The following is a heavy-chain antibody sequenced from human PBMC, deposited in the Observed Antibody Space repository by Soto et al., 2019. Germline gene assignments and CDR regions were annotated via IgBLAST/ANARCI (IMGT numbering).Heavy chain of an antibody. J-gene: IGHJ4*02. CDR3: ATGQDSSGWYSGHYFDY. Sequence: QVQLQESGPGLVKPSETLSLTCTVSGGSISSYYWSWIRQPPGKGLEWIGYIYYSGSTNYNPSLKSRVTISVDTSKHQFSLKLSSVTAADTAVYYCATGQDSSGWYSGHYFDYWGQGTLVTVSS. V-gene: IGHV4-59*01. D-gene: IGHD6-19*01. CDR2: IYYSGST. CDR1: GGSISSYY.